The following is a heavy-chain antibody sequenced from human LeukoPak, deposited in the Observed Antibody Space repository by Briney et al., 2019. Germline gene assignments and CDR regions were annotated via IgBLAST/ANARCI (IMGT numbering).Heavy chain of an antibody. CDR1: GFTFSRYP. CDR2: ITYDGSSK. V-gene: IGHV3-30-3*01. Sequence: GGSLRLSCAASGFTFSRYPMHWVRQAPGKGLEWVAVITYDGSSKYYADSVKDRFTISRDNAKNTLYLQMNSLRAEDTAVYYCARDGVRGVVHLDHWGHGILVTVSS. J-gene: IGHJ4*01. D-gene: IGHD3-10*01. CDR3: ARDGVRGVVHLDH.